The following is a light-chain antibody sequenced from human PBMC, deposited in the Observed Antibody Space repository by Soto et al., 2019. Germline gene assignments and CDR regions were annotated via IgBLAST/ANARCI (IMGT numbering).Light chain of an antibody. Sequence: VLTQPPSASGTPGQRVTISCYGSSSNIGSNTVNWYQQLPGTAPKLLIYSNNQRPSGVPDRFSGFKSGTSASLAISGLQSEDEADYYCAAWDDSLNASYVFGTGTKVTVL. CDR1: SSNIGSNT. J-gene: IGLJ1*01. CDR2: SNN. V-gene: IGLV1-44*01. CDR3: AAWDDSLNASYV.